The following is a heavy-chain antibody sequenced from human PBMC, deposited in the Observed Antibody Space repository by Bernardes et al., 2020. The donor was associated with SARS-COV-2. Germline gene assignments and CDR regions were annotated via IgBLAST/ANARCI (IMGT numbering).Heavy chain of an antibody. CDR2: INHSGST. Sequence: SKTLSVTCAVYGGSFSGYYWSWIRQPPGKGLEWIGEINHSGSTNYNPSLKSRVTISLDTSKNQFSLTLSSVTAADTAVYFCARHNTLGDLYDGFDIWGQGTMVTVSA. CDR3: ARHNTLGDLYDGFDI. V-gene: IGHV4-34*01. CDR1: GGSFSGYY. D-gene: IGHD3-10*01. J-gene: IGHJ3*02.